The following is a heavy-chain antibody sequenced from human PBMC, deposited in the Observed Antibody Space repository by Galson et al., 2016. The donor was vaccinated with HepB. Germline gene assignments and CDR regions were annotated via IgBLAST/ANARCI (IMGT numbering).Heavy chain of an antibody. J-gene: IGHJ4*02. Sequence: SLRLSCAASGFTFGDYAMNWFRLAPGKGLEWVGFIRRKADGGTTACAASVKGRFTISRDDSKSIAYLQMNSLKSEDTAVYYCTRAGQTNSRYGSQFDYWGQGTMVTVSS. CDR1: GFTFGDYA. CDR3: TRAGQTNSRYGSQFDY. V-gene: IGHV3-49*03. D-gene: IGHD6-13*01. CDR2: IRRKADGGTT.